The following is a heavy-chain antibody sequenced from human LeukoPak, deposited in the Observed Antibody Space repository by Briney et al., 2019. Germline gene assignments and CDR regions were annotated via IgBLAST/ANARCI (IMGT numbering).Heavy chain of an antibody. V-gene: IGHV3-30-3*01. CDR1: GFTFSSYA. D-gene: IGHD4-23*01. J-gene: IGHJ4*02. Sequence: PGGSLRLSCAASGFTFSSYAMHWVRQAPGKGLEWVALISYDGSSQSYADSVKGRFTISRDNSKNTLYLQMNSLRAEDTAVYYCARIDDTVGPAYFDYWGQGTLVTVSS. CDR3: ARIDDTVGPAYFDY. CDR2: ISYDGSSQ.